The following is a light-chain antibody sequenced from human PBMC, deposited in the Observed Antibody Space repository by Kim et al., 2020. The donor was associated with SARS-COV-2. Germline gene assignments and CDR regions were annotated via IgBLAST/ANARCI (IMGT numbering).Light chain of an antibody. CDR1: HVVRSTS. CDR2: TAS. J-gene: IGKJ1*01. CDR3: HQYGDPTRT. V-gene: IGKV3-20*01. Sequence: SPAERPPLSFMARHVVRSTSLACYQQKPGQAPILLIYTASTRATGIPDMFSGSGSVTYFTLSISRLEPEDFSVYYCHQYGDPTRTFGQGTKVDI.